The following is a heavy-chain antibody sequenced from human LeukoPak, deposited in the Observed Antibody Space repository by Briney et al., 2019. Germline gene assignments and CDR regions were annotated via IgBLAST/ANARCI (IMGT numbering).Heavy chain of an antibody. CDR1: GFTVSSNY. CDR2: IYSGGST. J-gene: IGHJ3*02. V-gene: IGHV3-66*02. CDR3: AREACDSNSLAFDI. D-gene: IGHD3-22*01. Sequence: PGGSLRLSCAASGFTVSSNYMSWVRQAPGKGLEWVSVIYSGGSTYCSDSVKGRFTISRDNSKNTLYLQMNSLRAEDTAVYYCAREACDSNSLAFDIWGQGTMVTVSS.